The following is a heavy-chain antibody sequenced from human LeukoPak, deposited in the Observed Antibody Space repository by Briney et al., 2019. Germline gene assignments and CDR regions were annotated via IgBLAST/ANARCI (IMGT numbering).Heavy chain of an antibody. J-gene: IGHJ4*02. D-gene: IGHD5-18*01. CDR3: AKDLYDSYGSRYDY. Sequence: GGSLRLTCAASGFTFSSHAISWVRQAPGKGLEWVSAISGSGGGTWYAGSVKGRFTISRDNSKNTLYLQMNSLRAEDTAAYYCAKDLYDSYGSRYDYWGQGTLVTVSS. CDR2: ISGSGGGT. V-gene: IGHV3-23*01. CDR1: GFTFSSHA.